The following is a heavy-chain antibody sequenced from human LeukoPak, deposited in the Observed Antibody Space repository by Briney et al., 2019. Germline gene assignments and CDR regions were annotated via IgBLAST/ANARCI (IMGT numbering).Heavy chain of an antibody. Sequence: SETLSLTCAVYGGSFSGYYWSWIRQPPGKGLEWIGEINHSGSINYNPSLKSRVTISVDTSKNQFSLKLSSVTAADTAVYYCARGFSMVVHLFDYWGQGTLVTVSS. CDR3: ARGFSMVVHLFDY. J-gene: IGHJ4*02. V-gene: IGHV4-34*01. CDR2: INHSGSI. CDR1: GGSFSGYY. D-gene: IGHD2-15*01.